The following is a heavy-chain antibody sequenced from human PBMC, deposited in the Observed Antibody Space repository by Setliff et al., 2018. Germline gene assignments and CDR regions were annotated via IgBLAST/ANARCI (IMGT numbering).Heavy chain of an antibody. CDR1: GFTFSSYA. Sequence: GGSLRLSCADSGFTFSSYAMSWVRQAPGKGLEWVAVISYDGSTKFYGDSVKGRFTISRDNSENTLYLQMNSLRAEDTAVYYCARNWATAQHYYYGMDVWGQGTTVTVSS. CDR2: ISYDGSTK. CDR3: ARNWATAQHYYYGMDV. D-gene: IGHD2-21*02. J-gene: IGHJ6*02. V-gene: IGHV3-30*03.